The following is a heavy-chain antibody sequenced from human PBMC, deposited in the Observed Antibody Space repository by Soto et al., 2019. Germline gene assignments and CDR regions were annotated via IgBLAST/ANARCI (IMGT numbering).Heavy chain of an antibody. CDR3: ARDKLSWYSSPQAGAFDI. D-gene: IGHD6-13*01. V-gene: IGHV3-53*01. CDR2: IYSGGST. Sequence: GGSLRLSCAASGFTVSSNSMSWVRQAPGKGLEWVSVIYSGGSTYYADSVNGRFTISRDNSKNTLYLQMNSLRAEDTAVYYCARDKLSWYSSPQAGAFDIWGQGTMVTVSS. J-gene: IGHJ3*02. CDR1: GFTVSSNS.